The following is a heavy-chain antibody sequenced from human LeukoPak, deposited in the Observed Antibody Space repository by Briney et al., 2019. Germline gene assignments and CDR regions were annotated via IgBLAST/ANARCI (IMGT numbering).Heavy chain of an antibody. CDR1: GFTFSSYG. Sequence: GGSLRLSCAASGFTFSSYGMHWVRQAPGKGLEWVAFIRYDGSNKFYADSVKGRFTISRDNSKNTLYLQMNSLRAEDTAVYYCAKGAGYSGSYYRPYYFDYWGQGALVTVSS. CDR2: IRYDGSNK. D-gene: IGHD1-26*01. V-gene: IGHV3-30*02. J-gene: IGHJ4*02. CDR3: AKGAGYSGSYYRPYYFDY.